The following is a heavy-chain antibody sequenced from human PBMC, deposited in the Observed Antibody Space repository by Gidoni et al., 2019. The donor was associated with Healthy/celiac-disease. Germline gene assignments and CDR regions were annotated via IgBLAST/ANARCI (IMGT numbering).Heavy chain of an antibody. V-gene: IGHV1-46*01. Sequence: QVQLVQSGAEVKKPGASVKVSCKASGYTFPSYYMHWVRQAPGQGLEWMGIINPSGGSTSYAQKFQGRVTMTRDTSTSTVYMELSSLRSEDTAVYYCARDTTTTLLNYDILTGYYGADAFDIWGQGTMVTVSS. CDR3: ARDTTTTLLNYDILTGYYGADAFDI. CDR1: GYTFPSYY. D-gene: IGHD3-9*01. J-gene: IGHJ3*02. CDR2: INPSGGST.